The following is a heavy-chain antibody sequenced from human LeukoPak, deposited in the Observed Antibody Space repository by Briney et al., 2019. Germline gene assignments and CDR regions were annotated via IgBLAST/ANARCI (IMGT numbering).Heavy chain of an antibody. J-gene: IGHJ4*02. CDR2: IKQDGSEK. D-gene: IGHD2-21*02. CDR1: GFTFSSYW. V-gene: IGHV3-7*01. CDR3: AKSAVRGLPVLGN. Sequence: GGSLRLSCAASGFTFSSYWMSWVRQAPGKGLEWVANIKQDGSEKYYVDSVKGRFTISRDNAKNSLYLQMNSLRTDDTAVYYCAKSAVRGLPVLGNWGQGTLVTVSS.